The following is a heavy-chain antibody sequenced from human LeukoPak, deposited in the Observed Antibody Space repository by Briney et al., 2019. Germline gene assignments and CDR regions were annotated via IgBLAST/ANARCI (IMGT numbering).Heavy chain of an antibody. Sequence: PSETLPLTCAVYGGSFSGYYWSWIRQPPGKGLEWIGEINHSGSTNYNPSLKSRVTISVDTSKNQFSLKLSSVTAADTAVYYCARAPPVVVPAASFYYYYMDVWGKGTTVTVSS. CDR2: INHSGST. CDR3: ARAPPVVVPAASFYYYYMDV. D-gene: IGHD2-2*01. CDR1: GGSFSGYY. J-gene: IGHJ6*03. V-gene: IGHV4-34*01.